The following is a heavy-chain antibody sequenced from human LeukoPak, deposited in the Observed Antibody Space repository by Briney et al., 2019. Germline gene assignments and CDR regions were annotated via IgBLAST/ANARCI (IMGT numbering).Heavy chain of an antibody. CDR2: ISGSGGST. Sequence: GGSLRLSCAASGFTFSSYAMSWVRQAPGKGLEWVSAISGSGGSTYYADSVKGRFTISRDNSKNTLYLQMNSLRAEDTAVYYCAKGRNVLRYPYGMDVWGQGTTVTVSS. J-gene: IGHJ6*02. CDR3: AKGRNVLRYPYGMDV. V-gene: IGHV3-23*01. CDR1: GFTFSSYA. D-gene: IGHD3-9*01.